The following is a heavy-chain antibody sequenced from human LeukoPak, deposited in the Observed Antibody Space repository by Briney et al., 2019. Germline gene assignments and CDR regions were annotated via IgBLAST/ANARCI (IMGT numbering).Heavy chain of an antibody. CDR2: YSRST. V-gene: IGHV4-59*12. J-gene: IGHJ4*02. CDR3: ARLKGKYYDSSGYYSY. D-gene: IGHD3-22*01. Sequence: YSRSTNYNPSLKSRVTISVDTSKNQFSLKLSSVTAADTAVYYCARLKGKYYDSSGYYSYWGQGTLVTVSS.